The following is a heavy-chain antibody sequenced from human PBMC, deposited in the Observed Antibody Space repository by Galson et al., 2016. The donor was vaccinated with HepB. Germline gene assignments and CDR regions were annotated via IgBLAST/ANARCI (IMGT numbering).Heavy chain of an antibody. D-gene: IGHD3-10*01. Sequence: TFSSYAMHWVRQAPGKGLAWVAVISYDGSKTDYADSVKGRFTISRDTSKNTLYLQMNSLRAEDTAAYYCARDRRVSGSYWGGMDVWGQGNTVTVSS. CDR1: TFSSYA. V-gene: IGHV3-30*04. J-gene: IGHJ6*01. CDR3: ARDRRVSGSYWGGMDV. CDR2: ISYDGSKT.